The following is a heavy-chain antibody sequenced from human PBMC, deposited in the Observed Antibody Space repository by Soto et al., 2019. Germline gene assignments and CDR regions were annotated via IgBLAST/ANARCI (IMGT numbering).Heavy chain of an antibody. CDR1: SGSISSSNW. CDR2: IYHSGST. V-gene: IGHV4-4*02. CDR3: ARVYCSGGSCYFDY. Sequence: SETLSLTCAVSSGSISSSNWWSWVRQPPGKGLEWIGEIYHSGSTNYNPSLKSRVTISVDKSKNQFSLKLSSVTAADTAVYYCARVYCSGGSCYFDYWGQGTLVTVSS. D-gene: IGHD2-15*01. J-gene: IGHJ4*02.